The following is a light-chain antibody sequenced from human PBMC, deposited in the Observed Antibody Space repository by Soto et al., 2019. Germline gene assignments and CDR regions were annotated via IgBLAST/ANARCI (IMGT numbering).Light chain of an antibody. J-gene: IGKJ2*01. V-gene: IGKV3-15*01. CDR2: GAS. Sequence: ETVRTQSPATLSVSPGERVTLSCRASQSVTNNLGWYQQKPGQPPRLLIYGASVRATGIPVRFSGSGSGTEFNLTISSLQSEDFAVHYCHQYNNWPVYPCGQGTNLEI. CDR1: QSVTNN. CDR3: HQYNNWPVYP.